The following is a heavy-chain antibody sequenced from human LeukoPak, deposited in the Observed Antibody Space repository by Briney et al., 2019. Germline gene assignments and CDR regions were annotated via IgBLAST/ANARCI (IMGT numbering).Heavy chain of an antibody. CDR2: ISSSGSTI. Sequence: PGGSLRLSCAASGFTFSDYYMSWIRQAPGKGLEWVSYISSSGSTICYADSVKGRFTISRDNAKNSLYLQMNSLRAEDTAVYYCARDQTVGSYGSGSYYGEIDYWGQGTLVTVSS. V-gene: IGHV3-11*01. J-gene: IGHJ4*02. CDR3: ARDQTVGSYGSGSYYGEIDY. D-gene: IGHD3-10*01. CDR1: GFTFSDYY.